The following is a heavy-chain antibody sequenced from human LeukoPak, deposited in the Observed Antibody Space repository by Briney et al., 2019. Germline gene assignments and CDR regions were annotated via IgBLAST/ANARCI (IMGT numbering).Heavy chain of an antibody. J-gene: IGHJ4*02. Sequence: ASVKVSCKASGYTFTCYYMHWVRQAPGQGLEWMGWINPNSGGTNYAQKFQGRVTMTRDTSISTAYMELSRLRSDDTAVYYCARVLWFGEENLGYWGQGTLVTVSS. CDR2: INPNSGGT. CDR1: GYTFTCYY. D-gene: IGHD3-10*01. CDR3: ARVLWFGEENLGY. V-gene: IGHV1-2*02.